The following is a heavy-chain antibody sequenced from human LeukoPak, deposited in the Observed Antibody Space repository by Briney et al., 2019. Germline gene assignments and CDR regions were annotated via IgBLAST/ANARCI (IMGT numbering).Heavy chain of an antibody. CDR1: GFTFSSYE. CDR2: ISSDGNNE. Sequence: GGSLRLSCAASGFTFSSYEMNWVRQAPDKGLEWMAVISSDGNNEYYADSVKGRFTISRDNSKNTLYLQMNSLRPEDTAVYYCARETSRRGGHDYWGQGTLVTVSS. CDR3: ARETSRRGGHDY. V-gene: IGHV3-30-3*01. D-gene: IGHD2-15*01. J-gene: IGHJ4*02.